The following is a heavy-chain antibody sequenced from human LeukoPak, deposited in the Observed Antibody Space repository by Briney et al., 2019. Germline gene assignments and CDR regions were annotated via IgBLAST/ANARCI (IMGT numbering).Heavy chain of an antibody. Sequence: GGSLRLSCAAYGFSLSGCWMSWVRQAPGKGLEWVAVISYDGSNKYYADSVKGRFTISRDNSKNTLYLQMNGLRAEDTAVYYCARDPSPYGDYGNWFDPWGQGTLVTVSS. CDR1: GFSLSGCW. D-gene: IGHD4-17*01. J-gene: IGHJ5*02. V-gene: IGHV3-30*03. CDR3: ARDPSPYGDYGNWFDP. CDR2: ISYDGSNK.